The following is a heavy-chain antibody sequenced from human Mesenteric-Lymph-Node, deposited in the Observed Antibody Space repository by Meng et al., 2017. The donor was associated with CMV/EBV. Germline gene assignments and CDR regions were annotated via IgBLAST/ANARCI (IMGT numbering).Heavy chain of an antibody. J-gene: IGHJ6*02. CDR3: ARGLLTRLDSSSCMDV. Sequence: ASVKVSCKASGYTFTSYDINWVRQATGQGLEWMGWMNPNSGNTGYAQKFQGRVTITRNTSISTAYMELSSLRSEDTAVYYCARGLLTRLDSSSCMDVWSQGTTVTVSS. CDR2: MNPNSGNT. D-gene: IGHD6-6*01. CDR1: GYTFTSYD. V-gene: IGHV1-8*03.